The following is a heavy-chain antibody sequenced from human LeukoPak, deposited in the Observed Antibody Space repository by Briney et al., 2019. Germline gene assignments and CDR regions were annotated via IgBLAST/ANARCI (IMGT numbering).Heavy chain of an antibody. D-gene: IGHD1-26*01. J-gene: IGHJ4*02. CDR1: GGSFSGYY. CDR2: INHSGST. CDR3: ARGRSGSYSPEIDY. Sequence: SETLSLTCAVYGGSFSGYYWSWIRQPPGKGLEWIGEINHSGSTNYNPSLKSRVTISVDTLKNQFSLKLSSVTAADTAVYYCARGRSGSYSPEIDYWGQGTLVTVSS. V-gene: IGHV4-34*01.